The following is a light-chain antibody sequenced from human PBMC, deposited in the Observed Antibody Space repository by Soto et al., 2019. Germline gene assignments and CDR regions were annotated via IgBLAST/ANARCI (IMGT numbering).Light chain of an antibody. V-gene: IGLV1-40*01. CDR2: GNS. J-gene: IGLJ2*01. CDR1: SSNIGAGYD. CDR3: QSHDSSLSGSYVV. Sequence: QAVVTQPPSVSGAPGQRVTISCTGSSSNIGAGYDVHWYQQLPGPAPKLLIYGNSNRPSGVPDRFSGSKSGTSASLASTGLQAEDEADYCCQSHDSSLSGSYVVFGGGTKLTVL.